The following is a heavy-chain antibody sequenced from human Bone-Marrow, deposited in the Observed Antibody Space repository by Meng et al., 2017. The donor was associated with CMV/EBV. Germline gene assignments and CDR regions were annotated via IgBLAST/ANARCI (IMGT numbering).Heavy chain of an antibody. V-gene: IGHV3-7*03. D-gene: IGHD6-13*01. CDR3: AKDIQSSIAAAGTLVAFDI. CDR2: IKQDGSEK. J-gene: IGHJ3*02. CDR1: GFTFSSYW. Sequence: GGSLRLSCVASGFTFSSYWMGWVRQAPGKGLEWVANIKQDGSEKYYVDSVKGRFTISRDNAKNSLYLQMNSLRAEDMALYYCAKDIQSSIAAAGTLVAFDIWGQGTMVPVSS.